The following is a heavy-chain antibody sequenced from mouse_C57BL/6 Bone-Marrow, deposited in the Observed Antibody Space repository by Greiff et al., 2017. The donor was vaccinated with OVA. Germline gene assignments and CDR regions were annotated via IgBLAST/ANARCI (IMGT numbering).Heavy chain of an antibody. D-gene: IGHD1-2*01. CDR1: GFTFSSYA. J-gene: IGHJ4*01. V-gene: IGHV5-4*01. CDR3: ARDKGYYGPYAMDY. Sequence: EVKLMESGGGLVKPGGSLKLSCAASGFTFSSYALSWVRPTPEKRLEWVATISDGGSYTYYPDNVKGRFTISRDNAKNNLYLQMSHLKSEDTAMYYCARDKGYYGPYAMDYWGQGTSVTVSS. CDR2: ISDGGSYT.